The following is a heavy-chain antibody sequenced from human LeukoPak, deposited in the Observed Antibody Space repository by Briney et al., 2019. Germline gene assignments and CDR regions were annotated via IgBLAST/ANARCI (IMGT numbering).Heavy chain of an antibody. CDR1: GFTFSSFG. CDR2: INFNGDTT. V-gene: IGHV3-20*04. Sequence: GGSLRLSCAASGFTFSSFGMTWVRQAPGKGLEWVSGINFNGDTTRYAHSVKGRFTISRDNAKKALYLQMNGLRGEDTALYYCARDRDYNLADSFDHWGQGTLVTVSS. CDR3: ARDRDYNLADSFDH. D-gene: IGHD5-24*01. J-gene: IGHJ4*02.